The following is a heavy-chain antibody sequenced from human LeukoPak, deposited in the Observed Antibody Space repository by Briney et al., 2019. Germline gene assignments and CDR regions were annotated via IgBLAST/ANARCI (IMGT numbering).Heavy chain of an antibody. D-gene: IGHD3-16*02. J-gene: IGHJ5*02. CDR3: ARDKLGLGELSLYDQ. CDR2: MNPSSGGT. V-gene: IGHV1-2*02. Sequence: ASVKVSCKATGYTLTGYYMHWVRQAPGQGLEWMGWMNPSSGGTKYAQKFQGRVTMTRDTSISTAYMELSRLRSDDTAMYYCARDKLGLGELSLYDQWGQGTLVTVFS. CDR1: GYTLTGYY.